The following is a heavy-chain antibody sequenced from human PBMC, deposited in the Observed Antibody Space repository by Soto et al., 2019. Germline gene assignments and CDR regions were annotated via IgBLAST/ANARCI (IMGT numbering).Heavy chain of an antibody. V-gene: IGHV1-46*01. D-gene: IGHD6-19*01. CDR3: ARDRGYSSGYSQEAGTGIDY. CDR2: INPSGGST. Sequence: ASVKVSCKASGYTFTSYYMHWVRRAPGQGLEWMGIINPSGGSTSYAQKFQGRVTMTRDTSTSTVYMELSSLRSEDTAVYYCARDRGYSSGYSQEAGTGIDYWGQGTLVTVSS. J-gene: IGHJ4*02. CDR1: GYTFTSYY.